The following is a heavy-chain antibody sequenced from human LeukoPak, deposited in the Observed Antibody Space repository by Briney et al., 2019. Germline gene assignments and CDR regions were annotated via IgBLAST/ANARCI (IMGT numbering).Heavy chain of an antibody. D-gene: IGHD2-15*01. CDR1: GFTFSSYS. Sequence: GGSLRLSCAASGFTFSSYSMNWVRQAPGKGLEWVSSISSSSSYIYYADSVKGRFTISRDNAKNSLYLQMNSLRAEDTAVCYCARGSTGYCSGGSCYGGPWFDPWGQGTLVTVSS. CDR3: ARGSTGYCSGGSCYGGPWFDP. CDR2: ISSSSSYI. V-gene: IGHV3-21*01. J-gene: IGHJ5*02.